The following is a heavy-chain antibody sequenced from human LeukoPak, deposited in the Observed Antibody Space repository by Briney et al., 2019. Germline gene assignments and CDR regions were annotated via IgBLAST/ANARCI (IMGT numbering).Heavy chain of an antibody. V-gene: IGHV3-48*03. D-gene: IGHD6-13*01. CDR3: AKGRAAAAGILDC. CDR1: GFTFSSYE. CDR2: ISSSGSTI. Sequence: GGSLRLSCAASGFTFSSYEMNWVRQAPGKGLEGVLYISSSGSTIYYTDSVKGRFTISRDNSKNTLDLQMNSLIAEDTAVYYCAKGRAAAAGILDCWGQGTVVTVSS. J-gene: IGHJ4*02.